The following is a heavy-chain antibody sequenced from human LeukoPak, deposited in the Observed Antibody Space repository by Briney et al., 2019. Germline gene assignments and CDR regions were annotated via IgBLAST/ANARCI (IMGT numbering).Heavy chain of an antibody. Sequence: GGSLRLSCVASGFTFVNYAMSWVRQAPGKGLEWVSAVVGAGTTTFYADSVKGRFTISRDNSKNTVYLQINSLRAGDTAVYYCAKARLSTGWAYNDYWGQGTLVTVSS. V-gene: IGHV3-23*01. CDR2: VVGAGTTT. CDR3: AKARLSTGWAYNDY. J-gene: IGHJ4*02. CDR1: GFTFVNYA. D-gene: IGHD6-19*01.